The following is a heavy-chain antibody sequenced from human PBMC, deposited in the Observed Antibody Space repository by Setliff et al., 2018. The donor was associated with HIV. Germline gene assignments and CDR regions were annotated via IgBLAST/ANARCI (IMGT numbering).Heavy chain of an antibody. CDR1: GFSFGDYA. J-gene: IGHJ4*02. CDR3: TRTYYYDSSGYYSEYYFDY. D-gene: IGHD3-22*01. V-gene: IGHV3-49*03. Sequence: PGGSLSLSCAASGFSFGDYAMSGFRQAPGKGLEWVGFIRSKAYGGTREYAASVKGRFTISREDYKSIAYLQMNSLKTEDTAVYYCTRTYYYDSSGYYSEYYFDYWGQGTLVTVSS. CDR2: IRSKAYGGTR.